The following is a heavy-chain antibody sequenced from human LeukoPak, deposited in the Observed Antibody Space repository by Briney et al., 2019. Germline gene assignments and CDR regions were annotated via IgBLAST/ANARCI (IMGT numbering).Heavy chain of an antibody. CDR1: GFAFTAYT. Sequence: GGSLRLSCAASGFAFTAYTINWVRQAPGKGLEWVSSISTSSSYIHYADSVKGRFTISRDNAKNSLYLQMNSLRAEDTAVYYCARGGGSGWPFDYWGQGTLVTVSS. V-gene: IGHV3-21*04. D-gene: IGHD6-19*01. CDR3: ARGGGSGWPFDY. CDR2: ISTSSSYI. J-gene: IGHJ4*02.